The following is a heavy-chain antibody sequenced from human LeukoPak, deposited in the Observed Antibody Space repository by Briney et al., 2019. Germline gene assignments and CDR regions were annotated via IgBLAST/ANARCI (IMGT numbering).Heavy chain of an antibody. Sequence: SETLSLTCAVSGGSISSGDYSWSWIRQPPGKGLEWVGYIYHSGSTYYNPSLKSRVTISVDRSKNQFSLKLSSVTAADTAVYYCARGAVLDAFDIWGQGTMVTVSS. V-gene: IGHV4-30-2*01. CDR2: IYHSGST. CDR3: ARGAVLDAFDI. CDR1: GGSISSGDYS. J-gene: IGHJ3*02.